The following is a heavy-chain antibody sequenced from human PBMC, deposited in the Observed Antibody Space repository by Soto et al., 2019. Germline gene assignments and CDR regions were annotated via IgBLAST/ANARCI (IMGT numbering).Heavy chain of an antibody. D-gene: IGHD3-10*01. V-gene: IGHV4-39*01. J-gene: IGHJ3*02. CDR1: GGSISSSSYY. CDR2: IYYSGST. CDR3: ARPLSDYLDAFDI. Sequence: QLQLQESGPGLVKPSETLSLTCTVSGGSISSSSYYWGWIRQPPGKGLEWIGSIYYSGSTYYNPSLKSRVTISVDTSKNQFSLKLSSVTAADTAVYYCARPLSDYLDAFDIWGQGTMVTVSS.